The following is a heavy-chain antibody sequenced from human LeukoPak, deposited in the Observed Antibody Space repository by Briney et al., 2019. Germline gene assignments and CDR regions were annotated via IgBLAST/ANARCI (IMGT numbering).Heavy chain of an antibody. D-gene: IGHD6-13*01. V-gene: IGHV1-18*04. CDR1: GYTFTGYG. CDR3: ARAPGYSSSWYVVDV. Sequence: ASVKVSCKASGYTFTGYGISWVRQAPGQGLEWMGWISAYNGNTNYAQKLQGRVTMTTDTSTSTAYMELRSLRSDDTAVYYCARAPGYSSSWYVVDVWGKGTTVTVSS. CDR2: ISAYNGNT. J-gene: IGHJ6*04.